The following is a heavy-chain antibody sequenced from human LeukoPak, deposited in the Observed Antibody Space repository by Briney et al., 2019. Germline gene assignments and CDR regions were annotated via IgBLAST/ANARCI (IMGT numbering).Heavy chain of an antibody. CDR3: ARHVTYSYGLGYYFDY. D-gene: IGHD5-18*01. CDR2: IDYSETI. Sequence: PSETLSLTCTVSGGSISSSSYYWGWIRQPPGKGLEWIGSIDYSETIYYNPSLESRVTISVDTSNNQFSLKLSSVTAADTAVYYCARHVTYSYGLGYYFDYWGQGTLVIVSS. J-gene: IGHJ4*02. CDR1: GGSISSSSYY. V-gene: IGHV4-39*01.